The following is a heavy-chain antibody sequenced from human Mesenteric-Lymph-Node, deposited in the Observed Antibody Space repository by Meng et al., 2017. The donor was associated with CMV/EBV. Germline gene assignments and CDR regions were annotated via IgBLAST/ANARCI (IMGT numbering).Heavy chain of an antibody. Sequence: GESLKISCAASGFTFSSYWMSWVRQAPGKGLEWVAVIAYDGANEFYADSVKGRFTISRDNSKNTLYLQMDSLRPEDTAVYYCARPRVSYTNWAPQGHWGQGTQVTVSS. D-gene: IGHD2-2*02. CDR1: GFTFSSYW. J-gene: IGHJ4*02. CDR2: IAYDGANE. V-gene: IGHV3-30*03. CDR3: ARPRVSYTNWAPQGH.